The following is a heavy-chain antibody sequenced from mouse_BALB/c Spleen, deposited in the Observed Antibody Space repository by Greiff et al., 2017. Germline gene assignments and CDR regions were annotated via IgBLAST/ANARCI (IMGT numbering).Heavy chain of an antibody. CDR2: IYPGNSDT. D-gene: IGHD1-1*01. CDR3: TRNYGSPNWYFDV. Sequence: VQLQQSGTVLARPGASVKMSCKASGYTFTSYWMHWVKQRPGQGLEWIGAIYPGNSDTSYNQKFKGKAKLTAVTSTSTAYMELSSLTNEDSAVYYCTRNYGSPNWYFDVWGAGTTVTVSS. V-gene: IGHV1-5*01. J-gene: IGHJ1*01. CDR1: GYTFTSYW.